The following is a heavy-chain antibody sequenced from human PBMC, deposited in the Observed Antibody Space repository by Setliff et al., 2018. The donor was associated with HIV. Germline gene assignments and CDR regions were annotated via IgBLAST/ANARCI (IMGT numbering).Heavy chain of an antibody. V-gene: IGHV3-21*01. CDR2: ISSSGSYI. D-gene: IGHD2-2*01. J-gene: IGHJ3*02. CDR3: AGSRSTRDAFDI. CDR1: GFTFIDYA. Sequence: GGSLRLSCTASGFTFIDYALNWVRQAPGKGLEWVSSISSSGSYIYYAESVKGRFTISRDNSLYLQMDSLRAEDTAVYYCAGSRSTRDAFDIWGQGTMVTVS.